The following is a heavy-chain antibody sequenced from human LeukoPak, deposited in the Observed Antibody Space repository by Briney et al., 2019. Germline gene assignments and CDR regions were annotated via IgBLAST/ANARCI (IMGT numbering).Heavy chain of an antibody. J-gene: IGHJ5*01. CDR3: ARDVNIVVVPGAILRQAVPWFDS. CDR2: IYYSGST. Sequence: SETLSLTCTVSGGSISSSCYYWGWIRQPPGKGLEWIVRIYYSGSTYYNPSLKSRVTISVDTSKNQFSLNLSSVTAADTVVYYCARDVNIVVVPGAILRQAVPWFDSWRQGTLVTVSP. D-gene: IGHD2-2*01. CDR1: GGSISSSCYY. V-gene: IGHV4-39*07.